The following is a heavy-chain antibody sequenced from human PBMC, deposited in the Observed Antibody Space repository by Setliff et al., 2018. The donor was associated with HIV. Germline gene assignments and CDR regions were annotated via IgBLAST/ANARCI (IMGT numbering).Heavy chain of an antibody. CDR2: IKSKTDGGTT. V-gene: IGHV3-15*01. CDR1: GFTFSNAW. Sequence: GESLKISCAASGFTFSNAWMSWVRQAPGKGLEWVGRIKSKTDGGTTDCAAPVKGRFTISRDDSKNTLYLQMNSLKTEDTAVYYCAREGSSSWGALMDVWGQGTTVTVSS. J-gene: IGHJ6*02. D-gene: IGHD6-13*01. CDR3: AREGSSSWGALMDV.